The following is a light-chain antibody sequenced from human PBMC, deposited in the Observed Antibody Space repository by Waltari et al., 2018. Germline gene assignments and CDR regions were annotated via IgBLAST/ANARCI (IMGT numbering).Light chain of an antibody. Sequence: EIVLTQSPGTLSLSPGERATLSCRASQSVTSSYLAWYQQKPGQAPRLLMYGASSRATGIPDRFGGSGSGTDFTLTISRLEPEDFAVYYCQQYGSSPPLTFGGGTKVEIK. V-gene: IGKV3-20*01. CDR2: GAS. CDR3: QQYGSSPPLT. J-gene: IGKJ4*01. CDR1: QSVTSSY.